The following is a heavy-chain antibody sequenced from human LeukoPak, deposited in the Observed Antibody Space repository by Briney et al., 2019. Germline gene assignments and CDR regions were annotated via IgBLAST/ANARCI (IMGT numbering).Heavy chain of an antibody. D-gene: IGHD5-12*01. CDR3: AKDGIIRSGYDIQDYYYYYMDV. CDR1: GFTFSSYG. Sequence: PGGALRLSCAASGFTFSSYGMHWVRQAPGKGLEWVAFIRYDGSNKYYADSVKGRSTISRDNSKNTLYLQMNSLRAEDTAVYYCAKDGIIRSGYDIQDYYYYYMDVWGKGTTVTISS. CDR2: IRYDGSNK. J-gene: IGHJ6*03. V-gene: IGHV3-30*02.